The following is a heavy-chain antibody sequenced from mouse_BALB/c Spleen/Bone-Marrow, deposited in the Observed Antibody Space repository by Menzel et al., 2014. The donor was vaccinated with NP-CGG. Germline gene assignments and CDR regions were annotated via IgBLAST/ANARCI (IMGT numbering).Heavy chain of an antibody. J-gene: IGHJ3*01. CDR1: GFTFSSYG. Sequence: DVQLQESGGGLVQPGGSLKLSCAASGFTFSSYGMSWVRQTPDKRQELVATINSNGGSTYYPDSVMGRFTISRDNTKNTQYLQMSSLKSEDAAMYYCARDRRYNWFAYWGQGTLVTVSA. CDR2: INSNGGST. V-gene: IGHV5-6-3*01. D-gene: IGHD2-14*01. CDR3: ARDRRYNWFAY.